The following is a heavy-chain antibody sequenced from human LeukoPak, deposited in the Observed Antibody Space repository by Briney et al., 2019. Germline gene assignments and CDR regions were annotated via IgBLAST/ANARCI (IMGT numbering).Heavy chain of an antibody. Sequence: GSLRLSCAASGFIFSSYSMNWVRQAPGEGLQWVSYISSSSSTIYYADSVKGRFTISRDNAKNSLYLQMNSLRAEDTAVYYCARGLTGGDPVWGQGTLVTVSS. CDR2: ISSSSSTI. CDR1: GFIFSSYS. CDR3: ARGLTGGDPV. V-gene: IGHV3-48*01. J-gene: IGHJ4*02. D-gene: IGHD7-27*01.